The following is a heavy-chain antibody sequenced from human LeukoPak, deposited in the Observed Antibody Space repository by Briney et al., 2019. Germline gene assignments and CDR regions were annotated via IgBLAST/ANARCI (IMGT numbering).Heavy chain of an antibody. V-gene: IGHV3-33*01. CDR1: GFTFSSYG. CDR3: ARDYDILTGYYLDY. D-gene: IGHD3-9*01. CDR2: IWYDGSNK. J-gene: IGHJ4*02. Sequence: QPGGSLRLSCAASGFTFSSYGMHWVRQAPGKGLEWVAVIWYDGSNKYYADSVKGRFTIPRDNSKNTLYLQMNSLRAEDTAVYYCARDYDILTGYYLDYWGQGTLVTVSS.